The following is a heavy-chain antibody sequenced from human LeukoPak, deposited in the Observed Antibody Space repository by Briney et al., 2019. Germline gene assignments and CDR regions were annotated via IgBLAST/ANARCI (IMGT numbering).Heavy chain of an antibody. CDR1: GFTFTSSA. V-gene: IGHV1-58*01. Sequence: GASVKVSCKASGFTFTSSAVQWVRQARGQRLEWIGWIVVGSGNTNYAQKFQERVTITSDMSTSTAYMELSSLRSEDTAVYYCAAGWVTAATDAFDIWGQGTMVTVSS. CDR3: AAGWVTAATDAFDI. CDR2: IVVGSGNT. J-gene: IGHJ3*02. D-gene: IGHD2-2*01.